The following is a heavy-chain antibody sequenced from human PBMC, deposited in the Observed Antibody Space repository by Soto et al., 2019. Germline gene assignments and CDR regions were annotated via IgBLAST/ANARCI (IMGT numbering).Heavy chain of an antibody. J-gene: IGHJ3*02. CDR2: IFNSRIT. V-gene: IGHV4-61*01. CDR3: ARSTQFCSSTSCYTTGDTFDI. CDR1: GASVTSDTYY. Sequence: SETLSLTCTVSGASVTSDTYYWSWIRLPPGKGLEWIGYIFNSRITNYNPALKSRGTISVDTSKNQFSLKLGSVTAADTAVYFCARSTQFCSSTSCYTTGDTFDIWGQGTMVT. D-gene: IGHD2-2*02.